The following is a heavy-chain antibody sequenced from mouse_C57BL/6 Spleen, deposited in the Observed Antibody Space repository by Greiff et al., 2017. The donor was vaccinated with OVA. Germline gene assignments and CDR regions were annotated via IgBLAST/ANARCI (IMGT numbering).Heavy chain of an antibody. J-gene: IGHJ2*01. CDR2: INPNNGGT. CDR1: GYTFTDYN. D-gene: IGHD2-5*01. CDR3: ARYYYSNYNYFDY. V-gene: IGHV1-22*01. Sequence: VHVKQSGPELVKPGASVKMSCKASGYTFTDYNMHWVKQSHGKSLEWIGYINPNNGGTSYNQKFKGKATLTVNKSSSTAYMELRSLTSEDSAVYYCARYYYSNYNYFDYWGQGTTLTVSS.